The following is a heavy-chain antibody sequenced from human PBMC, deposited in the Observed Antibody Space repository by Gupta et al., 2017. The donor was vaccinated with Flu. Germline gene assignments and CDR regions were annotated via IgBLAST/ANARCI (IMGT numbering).Heavy chain of an antibody. D-gene: IGHD6-19*01. J-gene: IGHJ4*02. CDR2: IWYDGSNK. CDR3: ARXLARLAENSGTDY. V-gene: IGHV3-33*01. CDR1: GFSFSAYS. Sequence: QVKLVESGGGVVQPGRSLRLSCVASGFSFSAYSRHWVRQAPGKGLEWVAVIWYDGSNKYYADAVKGRFTVSRDTSGDTLYLQMDSLRAEAXGXYYCARXLARLAENSGTDYWGQGTPVTVSS.